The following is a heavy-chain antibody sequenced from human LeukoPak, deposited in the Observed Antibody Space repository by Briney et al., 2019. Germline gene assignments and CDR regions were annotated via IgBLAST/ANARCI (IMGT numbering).Heavy chain of an antibody. D-gene: IGHD2-15*01. Sequence: PGGSLRLSCAASGFTFISYAMSWVRQAPGKGLEWVSSISGGGGSSTYYADSVKGRFTISRDNSKNTLYLQMNSLRAEDTAVYYCAKATCSGASCYRFDYWGQGTLVTVSS. J-gene: IGHJ4*02. V-gene: IGHV3-23*01. CDR2: ISGGGGSST. CDR1: GFTFISYA. CDR3: AKATCSGASCYRFDY.